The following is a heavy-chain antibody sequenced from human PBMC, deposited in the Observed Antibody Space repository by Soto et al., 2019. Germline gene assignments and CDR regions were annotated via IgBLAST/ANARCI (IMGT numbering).Heavy chain of an antibody. J-gene: IGHJ6*03. CDR1: GGTFSSYT. CDR3: ARETGCSSTSCYYYYYMDV. CDR2: IIPILGIA. V-gene: IGHV1-69*08. D-gene: IGHD2-2*01. Sequence: QVQLVQSGAEVKKPGSSVKVSCKASGGTFSSYTISWVRQAPGQGLEWMGRIIPILGIANYAQKVQGRVKITAAKSTSTAYMELCSLRSEDTAVYYCARETGCSSTSCYYYYYMDVWGKGTTVTVSS.